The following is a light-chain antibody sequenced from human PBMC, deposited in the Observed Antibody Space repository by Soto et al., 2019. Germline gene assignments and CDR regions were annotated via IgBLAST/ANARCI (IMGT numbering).Light chain of an antibody. J-gene: IGKJ1*01. V-gene: IGKV2-30*01. CDR3: LQGTRGQPT. Sequence: DVVMTQSPLSLPVTLGQSASISCTSSQSIVYSDGTAYLSWFQQRPGQSPRRLIYRASNRESGVPDRFSGSGSGTDFTLQISRVEAGDVGIYNCLQGTRGQPTFGQGTKV. CDR1: QSIVYSDGTAY. CDR2: RAS.